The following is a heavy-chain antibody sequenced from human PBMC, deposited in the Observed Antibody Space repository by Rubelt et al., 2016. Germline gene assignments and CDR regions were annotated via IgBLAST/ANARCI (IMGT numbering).Heavy chain of an antibody. CDR1: GFTFTSSA. V-gene: IGHV1-58*02. Sequence: GAEVKKPGTSVKVSCKASGFTFTSSAMQWVRQARGQRLEWIGWIVVGSGNTNYAQKFQERVTITRDMSTSTAYMGLSSLRSEDTAVYYCAKEGPVRKRVLVDWGVEYSSSFGQFDYWGQGTLVTVSS. J-gene: IGHJ4*02. D-gene: IGHD6-6*01. CDR2: IVVGSGNT. CDR3: AKEGPVRKRVLVDWGVEYSSSFGQFDY.